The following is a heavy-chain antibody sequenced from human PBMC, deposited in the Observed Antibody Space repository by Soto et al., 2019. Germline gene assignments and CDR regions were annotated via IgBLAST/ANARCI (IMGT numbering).Heavy chain of an antibody. V-gene: IGHV4-39*01. J-gene: IGHJ5*02. CDR2: IYYSGST. CDR1: GGSINSSSYY. CDR3: ARRIAAAGSNWFDP. Sequence: SETLSLTCTVSGGSINSSSYYWGWIRQPPGKGLEWIGSIYYSGSTYYNPSLKSRVTISVDTSKNQFSLKLSSVTAADTAVYYCARRIAAAGSNWFDPWGQGTQVTVSS. D-gene: IGHD6-13*01.